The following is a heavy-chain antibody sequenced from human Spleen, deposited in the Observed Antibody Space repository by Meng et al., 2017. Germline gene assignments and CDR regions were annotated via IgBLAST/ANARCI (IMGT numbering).Heavy chain of an antibody. J-gene: IGHJ6*02. CDR3: ATGKGGYYGSGLYYGMDV. CDR2: LFHSGST. D-gene: IGHD3-10*01. Sequence: SETLSLTCSVSGYPINNFYYWGWARQPPGKGLEWIGSLFHSGSTYYNPSLKSRVTISVDTSKNQFSLKLSSVTAADTAVYYCATGKGGYYGSGLYYGMDVWGQGTTVTVSS. CDR1: GYPINNFYY. V-gene: IGHV4-38-2*02.